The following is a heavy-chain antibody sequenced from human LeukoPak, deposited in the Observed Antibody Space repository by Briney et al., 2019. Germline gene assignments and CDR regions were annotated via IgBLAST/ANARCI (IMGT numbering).Heavy chain of an antibody. J-gene: IGHJ2*01. Sequence: SETLSLTCTVSGGSISSSSYYWGWIRQPPGKGLEWIGSIYYSGSTYYNPSLKSRVTISVDTSKNQFSLKLSSVTAADTAVYYCARRSGYSYGLSYWYFDLWGRGTLVTVSS. CDR1: GGSISSSSYY. CDR2: IYYSGST. D-gene: IGHD5-18*01. V-gene: IGHV4-39*07. CDR3: ARRSGYSYGLSYWYFDL.